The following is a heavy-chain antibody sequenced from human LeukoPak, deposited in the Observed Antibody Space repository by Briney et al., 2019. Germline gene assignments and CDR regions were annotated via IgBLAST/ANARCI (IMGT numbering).Heavy chain of an antibody. CDR3: ARVPTTGIWSGYSNSYFDY. CDR2: ISSRSSYM. J-gene: IGHJ4*02. CDR1: GFTFSTYT. D-gene: IGHD3-3*01. V-gene: IGHV3-21*01. Sequence: PGGSLRLSCAASGFTFSTYTMNWVRQAPGKGLEWVSSISSRSSYMDYADSVKGRFTISRDNTKNLLYLQMDSLRAEDTAVYYCARVPTTGIWSGYSNSYFDYCGQGTLVTVSS.